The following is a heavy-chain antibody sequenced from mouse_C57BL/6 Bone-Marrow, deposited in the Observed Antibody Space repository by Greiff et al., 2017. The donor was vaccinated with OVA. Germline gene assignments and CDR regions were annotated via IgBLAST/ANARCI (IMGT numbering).Heavy chain of an antibody. CDR1: GYTFTDYY. CDR2: IFPGSGST. D-gene: IGHD2-3*01. CDR3: ARSPDDGYYFFYYAMDY. J-gene: IGHJ4*01. Sequence: QVQLQQSGPELVKPGASVKISCKASGYTFTDYYINWVKQRPGQGLEWIGWIFPGSGSTYYTEKFKGKATFTVDKSSSTAYMLLSSLTSEDSAVYFCARSPDDGYYFFYYAMDYWGQGTSVTVSS. V-gene: IGHV1-75*01.